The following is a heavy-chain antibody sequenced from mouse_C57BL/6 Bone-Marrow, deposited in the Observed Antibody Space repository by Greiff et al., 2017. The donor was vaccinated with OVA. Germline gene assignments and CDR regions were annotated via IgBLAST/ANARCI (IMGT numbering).Heavy chain of an antibody. CDR1: GYTFTDYN. Sequence: VQLKESGPELVKPGASVKIPCKASGYTFTDYNMDWVKQSHGKSLEWIGDINPNNGGTIYNQKFKGKATLTVDKSSSTAYMELRSLTSEDTAVYYCARRRGGYFDVWGTGTTVTVSS. V-gene: IGHV1-18*01. CDR2: INPNNGGT. J-gene: IGHJ1*03. CDR3: ARRRGGYFDV.